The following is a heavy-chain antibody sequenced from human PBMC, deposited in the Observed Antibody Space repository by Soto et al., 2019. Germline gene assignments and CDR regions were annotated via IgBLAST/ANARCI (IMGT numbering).Heavy chain of an antibody. CDR3: ARDGIAAAGHFDY. V-gene: IGHV4-30-4*01. D-gene: IGHD6-13*01. CDR2: IYYSGST. J-gene: IGHJ4*02. Sequence: SETLSLTCTVSGGSISSVDYYCSWIRQPPGKGLEWIGYIYYSGSTYYNPSLKSRVTISVDTSKNQFSLKLSSVTAADTAVYYCARDGIAAAGHFDYWGQGTLVTVSS. CDR1: GGSISSVDYY.